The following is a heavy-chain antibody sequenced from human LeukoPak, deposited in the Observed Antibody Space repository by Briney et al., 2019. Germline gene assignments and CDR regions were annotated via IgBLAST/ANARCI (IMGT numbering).Heavy chain of an antibody. V-gene: IGHV1-18*01. CDR1: GYTFTSYG. J-gene: IGHJ4*02. CDR3: ARGWDRYGSEGFDY. Sequence: ASVKVSCKASGYTFTSYGISWVRQAPGQGLEWMGWISAYNGNTNYAQKRQGRVTMTTDTSTSTAYMELSSLRSEDTAVYYCARGWDRYGSEGFDYWGQGTLVTVSS. CDR2: ISAYNGNT. D-gene: IGHD3-10*01.